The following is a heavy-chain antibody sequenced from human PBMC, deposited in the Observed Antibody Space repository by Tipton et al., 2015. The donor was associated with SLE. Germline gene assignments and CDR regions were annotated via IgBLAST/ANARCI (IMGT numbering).Heavy chain of an antibody. Sequence: QSGAEVKKPGASVKVSCKXSGXXXSXXYXYXVRXXPGXGLXXLGRINPXRGGTNSAQKFQGRVTMTTDPSTSTAYMELRSLRYDDTAVYYCARVVWHYDSWSGSPGHYTYMDXWGKGTTVTVSS. V-gene: IGHV1-2*06. CDR1: GXXXSXXY. CDR3: ARVVWHYDSWSGSPGHYTYMDX. D-gene: IGHD3-3*01. CDR2: INPXRGGT. J-gene: IGHJ6*03.